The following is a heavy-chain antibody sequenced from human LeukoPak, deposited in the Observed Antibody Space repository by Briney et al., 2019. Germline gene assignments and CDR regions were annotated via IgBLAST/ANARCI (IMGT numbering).Heavy chain of an antibody. Sequence: KPGGSLRLSCAASGFTFSDYYMSWIRQAPGKGLEWVSYISSSGSSIYYADSVKGRFTISRDNAKNSLYLQMNSLRAEDTAVYYCARRAGAYSHPYDYWGQGTLVTVSS. CDR2: ISSSGSSI. J-gene: IGHJ4*02. V-gene: IGHV3-11*04. CDR3: ARRAGAYSHPYDY. D-gene: IGHD4/OR15-4a*01. CDR1: GFTFSDYY.